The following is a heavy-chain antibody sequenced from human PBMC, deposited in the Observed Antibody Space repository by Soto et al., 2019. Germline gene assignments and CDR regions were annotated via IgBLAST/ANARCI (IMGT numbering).Heavy chain of an antibody. CDR2: MNPNSGNT. CDR3: ARSDGYNFNWLDS. Sequence: ASVKVSCKASGYTLPPYDINWVRQAPGQGLEWMGWMNPNSGNTGYAQKFQGRLTMTRDTALSVAHMELSSLRNEDTAVYYCARSDGYNFNWLDSWGQGTLVTVSS. V-gene: IGHV1-8*01. J-gene: IGHJ5*01. D-gene: IGHD2-21*01. CDR1: GYTLPPYD.